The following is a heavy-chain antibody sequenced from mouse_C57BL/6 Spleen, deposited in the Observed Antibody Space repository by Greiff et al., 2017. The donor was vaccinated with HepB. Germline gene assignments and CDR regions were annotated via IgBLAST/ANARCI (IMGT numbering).Heavy chain of an antibody. CDR3: ARELYAMDY. CDR1: GFTFSDYY. CDR2: INYDGSST. V-gene: IGHV5-16*01. J-gene: IGHJ4*01. Sequence: EVQVVESEGGLVQPGSSMKLSCTASGFTFSDYYMAWVRQVPEKGLEWVANINYDGSSTYYLDSLKSRFIISRDNAKNILYLQMSSLKSEDTATYYCARELYAMDYWGQGTSVTVSS.